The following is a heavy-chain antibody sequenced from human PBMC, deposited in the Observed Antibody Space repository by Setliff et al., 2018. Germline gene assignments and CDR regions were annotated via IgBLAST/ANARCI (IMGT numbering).Heavy chain of an antibody. Sequence: PGGSLRLSCASSGFTFGGSAMHWVRQAPGKGLEWVANIKQDGTGMYYLDSVKGRFTISRDNEKNSLYLQMNSLRAEDTAVYYCARDPGWKQFDYWGQGTLVTVSS. CDR3: ARDPGWKQFDY. CDR1: GFTFGGSA. CDR2: IKQDGTGM. J-gene: IGHJ4*02. D-gene: IGHD6-19*01. V-gene: IGHV3-7*03.